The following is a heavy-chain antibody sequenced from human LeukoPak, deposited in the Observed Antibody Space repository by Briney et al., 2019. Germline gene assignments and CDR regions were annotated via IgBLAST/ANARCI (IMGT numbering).Heavy chain of an antibody. CDR1: GFTFGSYA. J-gene: IGHJ4*02. D-gene: IGHD2-2*01. CDR3: AKESSISPWGHLDY. V-gene: IGHV3-23*01. CDR2: ISGSGSNT. Sequence: GGSLRLSCTASGFTFGSYAMSWVRQAPGKELEWVSGISGSGSNTYYADSVKGRFTFSRDNSKNTLYPQMNSLRAEDTAVYYCAKESSISPWGHLDYWGQGALVTVSS.